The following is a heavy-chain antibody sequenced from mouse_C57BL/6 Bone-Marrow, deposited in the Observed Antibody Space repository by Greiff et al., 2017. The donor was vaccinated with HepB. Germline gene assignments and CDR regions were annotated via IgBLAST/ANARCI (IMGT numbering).Heavy chain of an antibody. J-gene: IGHJ1*03. CDR3: ARHLHYYGSSYWYFDV. Sequence: EVKLVESGGDLVKPGGSLKLSCAASGFTFSSYGMSWVRQTPDKRLEWVATISSGGSYTYYPDSVKGRFTISRDNAKNTLYLQMSSLKSEDTAMYYCARHLHYYGSSYWYFDVWGTGTTVTVSS. D-gene: IGHD1-1*01. CDR2: ISSGGSYT. V-gene: IGHV5-6*01. CDR1: GFTFSSYG.